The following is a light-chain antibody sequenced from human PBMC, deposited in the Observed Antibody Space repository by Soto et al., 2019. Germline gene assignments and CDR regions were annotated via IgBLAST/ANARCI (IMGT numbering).Light chain of an antibody. J-gene: IGKJ4*01. V-gene: IGKV3-20*01. CDR2: AAS. CDR1: QSVSSSY. Sequence: EILLTQSPGTLSLSPGERATLSCRASQSVSSSYLAWYQQKAGQAPRLLIYAASRRATGIPDRFSGSGSGTDFTLTISRLEPEDFALYYCQQYDKSVLTFGGGTKVDTK. CDR3: QQYDKSVLT.